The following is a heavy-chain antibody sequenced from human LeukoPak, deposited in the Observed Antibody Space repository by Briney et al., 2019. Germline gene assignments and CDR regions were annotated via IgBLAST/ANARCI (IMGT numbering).Heavy chain of an antibody. V-gene: IGHV3-30-3*01. CDR3: ARDYYGSGSSSCGMDV. CDR2: ISYDGSRK. Sequence: GRSLRLSCAASGFSFNAHVIHWVRQAPGKGLEWMAMISYDGSRKYYADSVKGRFTISRDNSKNTLYLQMNSLKTEDTALYYCARDYYGSGSSSCGMDVWGQGTTVTVSS. J-gene: IGHJ6*02. CDR1: GFSFNAHV. D-gene: IGHD3-10*01.